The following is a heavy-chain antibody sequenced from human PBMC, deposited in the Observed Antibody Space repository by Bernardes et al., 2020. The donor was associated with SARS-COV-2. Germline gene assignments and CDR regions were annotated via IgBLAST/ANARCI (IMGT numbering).Heavy chain of an antibody. CDR1: GFTFSSYW. CDR3: AKERGVGYCSGGSCPHYGMDV. D-gene: IGHD2-15*01. Sequence: GGSLRLSCAASGFTFSSYWMHWVRQVPGKGLVWVSRINRDGSSTSSADSVKGRFTISRDNAKNTLYLQMNSLRAEDTAVYYCAKERGVGYCSGGSCPHYGMDVWGQGTTVTVSS. V-gene: IGHV3-74*01. CDR2: INRDGSST. J-gene: IGHJ6*02.